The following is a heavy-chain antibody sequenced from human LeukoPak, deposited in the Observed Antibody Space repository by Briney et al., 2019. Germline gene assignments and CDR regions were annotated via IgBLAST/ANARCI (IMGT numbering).Heavy chain of an antibody. D-gene: IGHD3-9*01. CDR2: IIPILGIA. Sequence: SVKVSCKASGGTFSSYAISWVRQAPGQGLEWMGRIIPILGIANYAQKFQGRVTITADKSTSTAYMELSSLRSEDTAVYYCARELLRYFDWLLSKTYYFDYWGQGTLVTVSS. V-gene: IGHV1-69*04. CDR3: ARELLRYFDWLLSKTYYFDY. CDR1: GGTFSSYA. J-gene: IGHJ4*02.